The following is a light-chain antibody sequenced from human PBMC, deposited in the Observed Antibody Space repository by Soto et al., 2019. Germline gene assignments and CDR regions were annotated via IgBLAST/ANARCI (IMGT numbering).Light chain of an antibody. CDR1: QSISSY. Sequence: PGERATLSCRASQSISSYLAWYQQKPGQAPRLLIYDASNRATVIPARFSGSGCGTDFTLTISSLEPEDFAVYYCQQRVNWPPLTFGGGTKVEI. V-gene: IGKV3-11*01. J-gene: IGKJ4*01. CDR2: DAS. CDR3: QQRVNWPPLT.